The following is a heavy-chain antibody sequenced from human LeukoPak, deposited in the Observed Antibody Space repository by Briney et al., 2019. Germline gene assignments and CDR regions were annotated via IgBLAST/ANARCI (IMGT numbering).Heavy chain of an antibody. Sequence: PGGSLRLSCAASGFTFTDFYMTWIRQAPGKGLEWLSHISNGGITIYYADSVKGRFTISRDNAKNSLYLQMNSLRAEDTAMYYCARSPSVYHYDSSAYITFPGAVDVWGQGTMVTVSS. CDR3: ARSPSVYHYDSSAYITFPGAVDV. V-gene: IGHV3-11*01. CDR1: GFTFTDFY. J-gene: IGHJ3*01. CDR2: ISNGGITI. D-gene: IGHD3-22*01.